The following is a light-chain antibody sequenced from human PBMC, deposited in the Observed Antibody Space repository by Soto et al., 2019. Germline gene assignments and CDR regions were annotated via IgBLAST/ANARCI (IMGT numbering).Light chain of an antibody. Sequence: QSALTQPASVSGSPGQSITISCTGTSSDVGGYNYVSWYQQHPGKAPKLMIYEVSNRPSGASNRFSGSKSANTASLTISGLQAEDEADYYCSSYTTSNTLVFGGGTKVTVL. CDR1: SSDVGGYNY. J-gene: IGLJ2*01. CDR2: EVS. V-gene: IGLV2-14*01. CDR3: SSYTTSNTLV.